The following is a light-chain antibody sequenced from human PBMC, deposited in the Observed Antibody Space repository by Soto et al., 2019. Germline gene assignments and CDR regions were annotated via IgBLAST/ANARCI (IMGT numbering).Light chain of an antibody. CDR2: EVN. J-gene: IGLJ1*01. CDR1: SSDVGGYNY. CDR3: SLYTSSPLYV. V-gene: IGLV2-14*01. Sequence: QSALTQPASVSGSPGQSITISCIGTSSDVGGYNYVSWYQQHPGKAPKLMIYEVNKPPSGVSTRFSGSKSGNTASLTISGLQAEDEADYYCSLYTSSPLYVFGTGTKVTAL.